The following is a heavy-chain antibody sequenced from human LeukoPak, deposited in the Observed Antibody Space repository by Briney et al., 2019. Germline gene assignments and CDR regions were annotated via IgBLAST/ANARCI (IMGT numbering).Heavy chain of an antibody. J-gene: IGHJ4*02. CDR3: AKDRLGAMMYFDF. V-gene: IGHV3-23*01. D-gene: IGHD1-26*01. CDR2: ISGSGGST. Sequence: GGSLRLSCAASGFTVSSNYMSWVRQAPGKGLEWVSAISGSGGSTYYADSVKGRVTISRDNSKNTLYLQVNSLRVEDTAVYYCAKDRLGAMMYFDFWGQGTLVTVSS. CDR1: GFTVSSNY.